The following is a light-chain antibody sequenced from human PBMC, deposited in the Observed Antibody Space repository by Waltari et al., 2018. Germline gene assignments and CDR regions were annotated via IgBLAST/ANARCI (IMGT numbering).Light chain of an antibody. Sequence: SYVLTQPPSVSVAPGPTARITCGGDNIESQPVPWYQQKPGQAPLLVVFDNAIRPSGIPGRFSSSNSGNTATLTITRVEVGDEADFYCQVCDTATDHWVFGGGTKLTVL. CDR3: QVCDTATDHWV. J-gene: IGLJ3*02. V-gene: IGLV3-21*02. CDR1: NIESQP. CDR2: DNA.